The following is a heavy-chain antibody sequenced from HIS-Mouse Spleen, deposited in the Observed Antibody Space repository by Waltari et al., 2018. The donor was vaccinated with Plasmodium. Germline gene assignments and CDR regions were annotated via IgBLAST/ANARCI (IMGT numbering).Heavy chain of an antibody. D-gene: IGHD3-3*01. CDR1: GFTFSRAV. CDR3: AKEVLGYYDFWSRPDY. J-gene: IGHJ4*02. CDR2: ISYDGSNK. Sequence: QVQLVESGGGVVQPGRSLRLSCAASGFTFSRAVMHWVRQAPGKGLEWVAVISYDGSNKYYADSVKGRFTISRDNSKNTLYLQMNSLRAEDTAVYYCAKEVLGYYDFWSRPDYWGQGTLVTVSS. V-gene: IGHV3-30*18.